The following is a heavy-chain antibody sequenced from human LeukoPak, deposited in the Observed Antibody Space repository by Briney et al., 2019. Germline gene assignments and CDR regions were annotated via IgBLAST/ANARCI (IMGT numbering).Heavy chain of an antibody. D-gene: IGHD2-2*01. CDR2: ISYDGSNK. CDR1: GFTFSGYG. J-gene: IGHJ5*02. V-gene: IGHV3-30*18. CDR3: AKGYCSSNSCYPIDP. Sequence: GRSLRLSCAASGFTFSGYGMHWVRQAPGKGLEWVAVISYDGSNKYYADSVKGRFTISRDNSKNTLHLQMNSLRGEDTAVYYCAKGYCSSNSCYPIDPWGQGTLVTVSS.